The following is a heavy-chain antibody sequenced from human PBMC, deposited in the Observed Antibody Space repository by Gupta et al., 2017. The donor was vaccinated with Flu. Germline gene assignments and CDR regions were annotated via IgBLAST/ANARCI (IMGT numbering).Heavy chain of an antibody. D-gene: IGHD3-16*01. Sequence: EVQLVESGGDLVKSGGSISLSYAAPGFSVGTYSMNWVRQAPGKGLELVSFISSSSSYIYYADSVKGRLNVSRDNAKNSLYLQMDSLRAEDTALYYCARVFAVEQKTDYGGHGILGTGSS. CDR2: ISSSSSYI. CDR1: GFSVGTYS. V-gene: IGHV3-21*02. J-gene: IGHJ4*01. CDR3: ARVFAVEQKTDY.